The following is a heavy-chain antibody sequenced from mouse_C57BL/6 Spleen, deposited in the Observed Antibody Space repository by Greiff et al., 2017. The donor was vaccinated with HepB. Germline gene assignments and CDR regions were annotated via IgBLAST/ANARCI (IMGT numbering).Heavy chain of an antibody. CDR2: INPGSGGT. V-gene: IGHV1-54*01. Sequence: VQLVESGAELVRPGTSVKVSCKASGYAFTNYLIEWVKQRPGQGLEWIGVINPGSGGTNYNEKFKGKATLTADKSSSTAYMQLSSLTSEDSAVYFCARRVYYDYDGHFDYWGQGTTLTVSS. D-gene: IGHD2-4*01. CDR3: ARRVYYDYDGHFDY. CDR1: GYAFTNYL. J-gene: IGHJ2*01.